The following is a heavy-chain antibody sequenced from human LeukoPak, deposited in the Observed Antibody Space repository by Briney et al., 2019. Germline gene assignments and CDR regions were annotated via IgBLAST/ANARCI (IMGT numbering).Heavy chain of an antibody. V-gene: IGHV4-4*07. J-gene: IGHJ4*02. CDR2: IYTDGST. D-gene: IGHD4-17*01. Sequence: SETLSLTCTVSGGSISNSFWSWIRQPAGKGLEWIGRIYTDGSTNSNPSLRSRATMSLDTSKNQFFLKLTSVTAADTAVYYCASGLIGSGDFIFDYWGQGTLVTVSS. CDR1: GGSISNSF. CDR3: ASGLIGSGDFIFDY.